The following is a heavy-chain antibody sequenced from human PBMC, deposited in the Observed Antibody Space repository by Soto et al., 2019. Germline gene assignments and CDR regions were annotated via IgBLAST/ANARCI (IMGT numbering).Heavy chain of an antibody. J-gene: IGHJ4*02. CDR2: IYYGGST. Sequence: SETLSLTCAVSGGSISSGDYSWNWIRQPPGKGLEWIGYIYYGGSTYYNPSLQSRVTMSVDRSRNQFSLKLNSVTAADTAMYYCARDHSGSYLPFFDYWGQATLVTVSS. CDR1: GGSISSGDYS. CDR3: ARDHSGSYLPFFDY. V-gene: IGHV4-30-2*01. D-gene: IGHD1-26*01.